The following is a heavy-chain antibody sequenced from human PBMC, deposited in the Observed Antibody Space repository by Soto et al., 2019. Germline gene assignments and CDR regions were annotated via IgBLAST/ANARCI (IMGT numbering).Heavy chain of an antibody. CDR3: AKDRGPRPDAFDI. J-gene: IGHJ3*02. Sequence: GGSLRLSCATSGFTFSAYGMHWVRQAPGRGLEWVTVISDDRSIKYYADSVKGRFAISRDNSKNTLYLQMNSLRAEDTAIYYCAKDRGPRPDAFDIWGQGTLVTVSS. V-gene: IGHV3-30*18. D-gene: IGHD3-10*01. CDR2: ISDDRSIK. CDR1: GFTFSAYG.